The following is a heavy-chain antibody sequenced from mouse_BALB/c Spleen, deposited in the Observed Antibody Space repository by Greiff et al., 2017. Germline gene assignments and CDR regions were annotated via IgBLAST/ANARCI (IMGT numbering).Heavy chain of an antibody. CDR2: IRLKSNNYAT. CDR1: GFTFSNYW. J-gene: IGHJ3*01. CDR3: TRPIYYDYDGGFAY. Sequence: EVKLVESGGGLVQPGGSMKLSCVASGFTFSNYWMNWVRQSPEKGLEWVAEIRLKSNNYATHYAESVKGRFTISRDDSKSSVYLQMNNLRAEDTGIYYCTRPIYYDYDGGFAYWGQGTLVTVSA. D-gene: IGHD2-4*01. V-gene: IGHV6-6*02.